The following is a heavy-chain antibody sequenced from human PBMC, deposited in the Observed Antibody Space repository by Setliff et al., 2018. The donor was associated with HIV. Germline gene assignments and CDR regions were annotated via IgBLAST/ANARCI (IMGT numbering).Heavy chain of an antibody. CDR3: ARGGSGSPFDY. CDR1: GGSISSGGYY. Sequence: SETLSLTCTVSGGSISSGGYYWSWIRQTPGKGLEWLGEINHSGSTNYNPSLKIRVTISVETSKIQFSLKLSSVTAADTAVYYCARGGSGSPFDYWGQGTLVTVSS. CDR2: INHSGST. V-gene: IGHV4-39*07. D-gene: IGHD1-26*01. J-gene: IGHJ4*02.